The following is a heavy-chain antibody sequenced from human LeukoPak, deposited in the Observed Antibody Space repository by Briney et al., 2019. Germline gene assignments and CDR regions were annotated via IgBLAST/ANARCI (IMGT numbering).Heavy chain of an antibody. Sequence: GGSLRLSCAASGFTFSSYGMTWVRLAPGKGLEWVSSISRSGDSTYYADAVKGRFTISRDNSKNTLYLQMNSLRAEDTAVYFCAGPSSGYFDTWGQGTLVTVSS. J-gene: IGHJ4*02. D-gene: IGHD3-22*01. CDR3: AGPSSGYFDT. V-gene: IGHV3-23*01. CDR2: ISRSGDST. CDR1: GFTFSSYG.